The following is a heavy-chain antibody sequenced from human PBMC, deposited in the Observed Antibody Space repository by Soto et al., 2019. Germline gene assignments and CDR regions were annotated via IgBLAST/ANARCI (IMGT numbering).Heavy chain of an antibody. CDR2: IIPIFGTA. J-gene: IGHJ4*02. V-gene: IGHV1-69*01. Sequence: QVQLVQSGAEVKKPGSSVKVSCKASGGTFSSYAISWVRQAPGQGLEWMGGIIPIFGTANYAQKFQGRATITADESTSTAYMELSSLRSEDTAVYYCARSRHYYDSSGYPTDYWGQGTLVTVSS. CDR1: GGTFSSYA. CDR3: ARSRHYYDSSGYPTDY. D-gene: IGHD3-22*01.